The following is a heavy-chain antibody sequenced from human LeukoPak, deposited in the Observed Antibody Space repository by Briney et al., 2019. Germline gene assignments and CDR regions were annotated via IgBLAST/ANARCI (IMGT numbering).Heavy chain of an antibody. Sequence: PGGSLRLSCAASGFSFSNYAIHWVRQAPGRGLEWVTVISSDGTNKYYADSVKGRFTISRDNSKNTLYLQMNSLRAEDTAVYYCAKDAPEECSSTSCFTIGDYWGQGTLVTVSS. CDR2: ISSDGTNK. J-gene: IGHJ4*02. D-gene: IGHD2-2*01. CDR1: GFSFSNYA. V-gene: IGHV3-30*07. CDR3: AKDAPEECSSTSCFTIGDY.